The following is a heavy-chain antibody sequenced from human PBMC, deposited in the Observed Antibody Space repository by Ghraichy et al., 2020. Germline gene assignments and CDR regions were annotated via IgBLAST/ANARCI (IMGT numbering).Heavy chain of an antibody. D-gene: IGHD2-21*01. CDR2: INDDGSEK. CDR1: GFTFSNYW. CDR3: SRERSAGTCVGAFDT. J-gene: IGHJ3*02. Sequence: GGSLRLSCAASGFTFSNYWMTWVRQAPGKGLEWVANINDDGSEKYYVDSVKGRFTISRDNAKNSLFLQMNSLRAEDTAVYYCSRERSAGTCVGAFDTWGQGTRVTVSS. V-gene: IGHV3-7*03.